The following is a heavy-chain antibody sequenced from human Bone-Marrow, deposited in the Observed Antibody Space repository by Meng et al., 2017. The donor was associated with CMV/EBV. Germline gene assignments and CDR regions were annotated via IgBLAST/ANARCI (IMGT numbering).Heavy chain of an antibody. CDR3: ARGVVPAFDLSAYYYGMDV. J-gene: IGHJ6*02. Sequence: GESLKISCAASGFTFSSYAMHWVRQAPGKGLEWVAVISYDGSNKYYADSVKGRFTISRDNSKNTLYLQMNSLRAEDTAVYYCARGVVPAFDLSAYYYGMDVWGLGTTVTVSS. CDR1: GFTFSSYA. D-gene: IGHD2-2*01. V-gene: IGHV3-30-3*01. CDR2: ISYDGSNK.